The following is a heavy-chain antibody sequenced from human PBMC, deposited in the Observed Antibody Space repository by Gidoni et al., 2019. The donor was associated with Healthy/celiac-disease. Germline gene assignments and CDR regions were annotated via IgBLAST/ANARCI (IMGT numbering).Heavy chain of an antibody. CDR3: AKGSGAWGMDV. J-gene: IGHJ6*02. CDR2: ISWNSGSI. Sequence: EVQLVESGGGLVQPGRSLRLSCAASGFTFDDYAMHWVRQAPGKGLEWVSGISWNSGSIGYADSVKGRFTISRDNAKNSLYLQMNSLRAEDTALYYCAKGSGAWGMDVWGQGTTVTVSS. V-gene: IGHV3-9*01. D-gene: IGHD1-26*01. CDR1: GFTFDDYA.